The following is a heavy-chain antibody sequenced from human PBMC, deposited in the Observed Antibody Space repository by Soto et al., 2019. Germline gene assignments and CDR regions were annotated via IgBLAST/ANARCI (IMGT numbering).Heavy chain of an antibody. V-gene: IGHV3-43*01. CDR2: ISWDGGST. CDR3: AKNIVVVPAAIWDYYGMDV. Sequence: GGSLRLSCAASGFTFDDYTMHWVRQAPGKGLEWVSLISWDGGSTYYADSVKGRFTISRDNNKNSLYLQMNSLRTEDTALYYCAKNIVVVPAAIWDYYGMDVWGQGTTVTVSS. CDR1: GFTFDDYT. D-gene: IGHD2-2*01. J-gene: IGHJ6*02.